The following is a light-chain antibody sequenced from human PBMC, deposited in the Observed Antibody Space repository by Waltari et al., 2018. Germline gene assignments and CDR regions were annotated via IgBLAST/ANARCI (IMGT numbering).Light chain of an antibody. Sequence: YVLTQPPSVSVDPGKTARLTAGGDNHGRKSVNWYQQKPGQAPVLVMFYDSDRPSGIPERFSGSNSGNTATLTISWVEAGDEADYHCQVWDDVTDSGVFGGGTKLTVL. CDR1: NHGRKS. CDR3: QVWDDVTDSGV. CDR2: YDS. V-gene: IGLV3-21*04. J-gene: IGLJ3*02.